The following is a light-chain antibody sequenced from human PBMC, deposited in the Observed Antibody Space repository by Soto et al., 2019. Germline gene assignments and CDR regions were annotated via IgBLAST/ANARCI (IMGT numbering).Light chain of an antibody. Sequence: QSVLTQPPSVSGAPGQRVTISCTGSSSNIGAGYDVHWYQQLPGTAPKLLIYGNSNRPSGVPDRFSGSKSGTSASLVITGLRAEDEADYYCQSFDSSLSGPFYVFGTGTKVTVL. V-gene: IGLV1-40*01. J-gene: IGLJ1*01. CDR3: QSFDSSLSGPFYV. CDR2: GNS. CDR1: SSNIGAGYD.